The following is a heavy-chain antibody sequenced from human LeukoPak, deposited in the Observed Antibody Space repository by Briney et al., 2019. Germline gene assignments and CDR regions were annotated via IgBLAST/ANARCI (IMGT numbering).Heavy chain of an antibody. D-gene: IGHD3-10*01. V-gene: IGHV3-21*01. CDR2: ISSSSSYI. CDR1: GFTFSSYS. J-gene: IGHJ4*02. CDR3: ARGRITMVRGVIPYFDY. Sequence: PGGSLGLSCAASGFTFSSYSMNWVRQAPGKGLEWVSSISSSSSYIYYADSVKGRFTISRDNAKNSLYLQMNSLRAEDTAVYYCARGRITMVRGVIPYFDYWGQGTLVTVSS.